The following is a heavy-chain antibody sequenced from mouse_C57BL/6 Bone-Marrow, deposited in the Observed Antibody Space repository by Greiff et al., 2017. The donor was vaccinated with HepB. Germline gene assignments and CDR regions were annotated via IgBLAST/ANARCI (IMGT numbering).Heavy chain of an antibody. J-gene: IGHJ3*01. CDR2: IHPNSGST. CDR3: AREGAYYGKFAY. D-gene: IGHD2-10*01. Sequence: VQLQQPGAELVKPGASVKLSCKASGYTFTSYWMHWVKQRPGQGLEWIGMIHPNSGSTNYNEKFKSKATLTVDKSSSPAYMQLSSLTSEDSAVYYCAREGAYYGKFAYWGQGTLVTVSA. V-gene: IGHV1-64*01. CDR1: GYTFTSYW.